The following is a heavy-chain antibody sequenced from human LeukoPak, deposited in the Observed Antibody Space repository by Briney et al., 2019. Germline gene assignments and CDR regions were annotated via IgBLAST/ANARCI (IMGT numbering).Heavy chain of an antibody. J-gene: IGHJ3*02. CDR2: INSDGSGT. Sequence: QPGGSLRLSCAAPGFTFNSYWMHWVRQAPGKGLVWVSRINSDGSGTSDADFVKGRFTISRDNSKNTLYLQMNSLRAEDTAMYYCARDRLTNDAFDIWGQGTMVTVSS. V-gene: IGHV3-74*01. CDR3: ARDRLTNDAFDI. CDR1: GFTFNSYW. D-gene: IGHD2-8*01.